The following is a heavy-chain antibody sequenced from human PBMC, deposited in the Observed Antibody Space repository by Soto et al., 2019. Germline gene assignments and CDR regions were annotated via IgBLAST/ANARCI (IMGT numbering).Heavy chain of an antibody. V-gene: IGHV5-10-1*01. Sequence: PGESPKISCKGSGYSFTSYWVSWVRQMPGKGLEWMGRIDPSDSYTNYSPSFQGHVTISADKSISTAYLQWSSLKASDTAMYYCARHEITMVRGVILYYYGMDVWGQGTTVTSP. D-gene: IGHD3-10*01. J-gene: IGHJ6*02. CDR2: IDPSDSYT. CDR3: ARHEITMVRGVILYYYGMDV. CDR1: GYSFTSYW.